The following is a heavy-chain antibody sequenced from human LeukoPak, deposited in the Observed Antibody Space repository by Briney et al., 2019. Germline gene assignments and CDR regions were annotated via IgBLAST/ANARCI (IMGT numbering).Heavy chain of an antibody. D-gene: IGHD5-18*01. CDR1: GFTFSSYE. CDR3: AKDTASSWWYFDL. Sequence: GGSLRLSCAASGFTFSSYEMNWVRQAPGKGLEWVSYISSSGSTIYYADSVKGRFTISRDNSKNTLYLQMNSLRAEDTAVYYCAKDTASSWWYFDLWGRGTLVTVSS. V-gene: IGHV3-48*03. J-gene: IGHJ2*01. CDR2: ISSSGSTI.